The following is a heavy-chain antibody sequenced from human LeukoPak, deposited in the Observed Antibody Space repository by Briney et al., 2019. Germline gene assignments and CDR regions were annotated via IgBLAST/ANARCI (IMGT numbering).Heavy chain of an antibody. V-gene: IGHV3-23*01. CDR3: AKDRALWFGESEFDY. Sequence: GGSLRLSCAASGFEFHIYAMSWVRQAPGKGLEWVSGTNDNGDNTNHADSVKGRFTISRDNSKNTLYLQMNSLRAEDTAVYYCAKDRALWFGESEFDYWGQGTLVTVSS. CDR2: TNDNGDNT. J-gene: IGHJ4*02. CDR1: GFEFHIYA. D-gene: IGHD3-10*01.